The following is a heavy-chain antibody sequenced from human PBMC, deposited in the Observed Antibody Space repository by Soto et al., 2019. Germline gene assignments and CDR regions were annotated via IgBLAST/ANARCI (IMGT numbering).Heavy chain of an antibody. CDR3: AKARVRIVGANSFDY. V-gene: IGHV3-30*18. Sequence: GGSLRLSCVGSGFTFSNYGMHWVRQPPGKGLEWVALISDDGDKRYYADSVRGRLIISRDNSKDTPYLQMNSLGPDDTAVYFCAKARVRIVGANSFDYWGQGTPVTVSS. J-gene: IGHJ4*02. D-gene: IGHD1-26*01. CDR1: GFTFSNYG. CDR2: ISDDGDKR.